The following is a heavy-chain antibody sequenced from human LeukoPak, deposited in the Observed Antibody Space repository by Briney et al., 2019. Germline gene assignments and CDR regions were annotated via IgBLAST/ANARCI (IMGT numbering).Heavy chain of an antibody. CDR3: ARDSVPMVRGVIIDYYGMDV. J-gene: IGHJ6*02. CDR1: GFTFNSYW. D-gene: IGHD3-10*01. V-gene: IGHV3-48*04. Sequence: PGGSLRLSCAASGFTFNSYWMTWVRQAPGKGLEWVSYISSSGSTIYYADSVKGRFTISRDNAKNSLYLQMNSLRAEDTAVYYCARDSVPMVRGVIIDYYGMDVWGQGTTVTVSS. CDR2: ISSSGSTI.